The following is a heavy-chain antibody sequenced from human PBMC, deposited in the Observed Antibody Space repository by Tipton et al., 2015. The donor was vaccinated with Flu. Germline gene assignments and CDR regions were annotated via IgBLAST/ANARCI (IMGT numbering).Heavy chain of an antibody. D-gene: IGHD4-17*01. CDR1: GDSISSGGAY. CDR3: ARAYDYGDYGRAYYYYYPMDV. Sequence: TLSLTCTVSGDSISSGGAYWSWIRQRPGKGLEWIGCIYYSGKTNYNPSLKSRVTILVDTSKNQFSLKLSSVTAADTAVYYCARAYDYGDYGRAYYYYYPMDVWGQGTTVTVSS. CDR2: IYYSGKT. J-gene: IGHJ6*02. V-gene: IGHV4-61*08.